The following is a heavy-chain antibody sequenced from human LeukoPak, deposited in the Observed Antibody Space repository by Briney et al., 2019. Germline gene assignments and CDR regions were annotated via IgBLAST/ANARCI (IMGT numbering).Heavy chain of an antibody. V-gene: IGHV1-2*02. CDR1: GYTFTGYY. D-gene: IGHD2-8*01. Sequence: ASVKVSCKASGYTFTGYYMHWVRQAPGQGLEWMGWINPNSGGTNYAQKFQGRVTMTRDTSISTAYMELSRLRSDGTAVYYCARGGTTMVYALYYYYYYMDVWGKGTTVTISS. CDR2: INPNSGGT. J-gene: IGHJ6*03. CDR3: ARGGTTMVYALYYYYYYMDV.